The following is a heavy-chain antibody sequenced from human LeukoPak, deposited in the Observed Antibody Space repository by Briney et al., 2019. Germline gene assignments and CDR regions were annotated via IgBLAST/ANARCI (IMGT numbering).Heavy chain of an antibody. CDR3: ARDIRGSGSNIWFYP. D-gene: IGHD3-10*01. J-gene: IGHJ5*01. Sequence: SVKVSCKASGYTFTSYYMHWVRQAPGQGLEWMGGIIPIFGTANYAQKFQGRVTITADESTSTAYMELSSLRSEDTAVYYCARDIRGSGSNIWFYPWGQGTLVTASS. V-gene: IGHV1-69*13. CDR2: IIPIFGTA. CDR1: GYTFTSYY.